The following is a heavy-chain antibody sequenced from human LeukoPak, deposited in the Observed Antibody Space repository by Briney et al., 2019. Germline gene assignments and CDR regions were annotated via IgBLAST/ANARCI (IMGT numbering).Heavy chain of an antibody. J-gene: IGHJ6*03. CDR1: GFTFSSYS. D-gene: IGHD6-6*01. V-gene: IGHV3-21*04. CDR3: ARVVSSSLYYYMDV. CDR2: ISSSSSYI. Sequence: PGGSLRLSCAASGFTFSSYSMNWVRQAPGKGLEWVSSISSSSSYIYYADSVKGRFTISRDNAKNSLYLQMNSLRAEDTALYYCARVVSSSLYYYMDVWGKGTTVTVSS.